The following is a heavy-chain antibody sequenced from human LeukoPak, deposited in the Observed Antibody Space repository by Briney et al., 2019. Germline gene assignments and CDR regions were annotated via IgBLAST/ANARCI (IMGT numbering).Heavy chain of an antibody. CDR1: GSSFSKYW. D-gene: IGHD5-24*01. CDR3: GRYGLSGNGYTSYFYYGMDF. Sequence: SGASLQISCTTSGSSFSKYWIGWVRQPPGKGLEWMGFIYSDESLIRYSPSFEGQVTISADNSISTAYLQWSSLKASDTAMYYCGRYGLSGNGYTSYFYYGMDFWGQGTAVTVSS. V-gene: IGHV5-51*01. CDR2: IYSDESLI. J-gene: IGHJ6*02.